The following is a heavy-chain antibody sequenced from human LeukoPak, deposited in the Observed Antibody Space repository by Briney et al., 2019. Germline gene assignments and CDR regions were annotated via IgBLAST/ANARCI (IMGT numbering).Heavy chain of an antibody. V-gene: IGHV4-34*01. J-gene: IGHJ4*02. Sequence: SETLSLTCAVYGGSLSGYYWSWLRQPPGKGLEWIGEINHSGSTNYNPSLKSRVTISVDTSKNQFSLKLSSVTAADTAVYYCARFPWYSSGWYGSRHFDYWGQGTLVTVSS. CDR1: GGSLSGYY. CDR3: ARFPWYSSGWYGSRHFDY. CDR2: INHSGST. D-gene: IGHD6-19*01.